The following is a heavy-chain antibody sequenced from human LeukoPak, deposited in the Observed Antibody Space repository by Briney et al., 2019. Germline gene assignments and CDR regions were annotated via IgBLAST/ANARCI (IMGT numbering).Heavy chain of an antibody. D-gene: IGHD6-13*01. CDR1: GGTFSTYA. V-gene: IGHV1-69*01. CDR3: ARSIYSSSWHPPLDY. J-gene: IGHJ4*02. CDR2: IIPIFGTA. Sequence: SVKVSCKASGGTFSTYAISWVRQAPGQRLEWMGGIIPIFGTANYAQKFQGRVTITADESTSTAYMELSSLRSEDTAVYYCARSIYSSSWHPPLDYWGQGTLVTVSS.